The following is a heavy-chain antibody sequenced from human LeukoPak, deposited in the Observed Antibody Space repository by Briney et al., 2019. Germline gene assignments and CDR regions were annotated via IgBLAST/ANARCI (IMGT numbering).Heavy chain of an antibody. CDR2: INPNSGGT. J-gene: IGHJ4*02. CDR3: ARTISGSYPFDY. D-gene: IGHD1-26*01. CDR1: GYTFTGYY. V-gene: IGHV1-2*02. Sequence: WASVTVSCTASGYTFTGYYMHWVRQAPGQGLEWMGWINPNSGGTNYAQKFQGRVTMTRDSSISTAYMELSRLRSDDTAVYYCARTISGSYPFDYWGQGTLVTVSS.